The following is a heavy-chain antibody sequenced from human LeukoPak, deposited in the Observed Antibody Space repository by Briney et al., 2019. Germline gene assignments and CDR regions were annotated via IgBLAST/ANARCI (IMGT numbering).Heavy chain of an antibody. CDR2: ISNSGST. D-gene: IGHD3-22*01. J-gene: IGHJ3*01. V-gene: IGHV4-4*07. Sequence: SETLSLTCTVPNGSITSNYWSWIRQPAGKGLEWIGRISNSGSTNYNPSLKSRVTMSLDTSKNHSSLRLSSVTAADTAIYYCAIFRDTSGYHLGAFDVWGQGTVVTVSS. CDR1: NGSITSNY. CDR3: AIFRDTSGYHLGAFDV.